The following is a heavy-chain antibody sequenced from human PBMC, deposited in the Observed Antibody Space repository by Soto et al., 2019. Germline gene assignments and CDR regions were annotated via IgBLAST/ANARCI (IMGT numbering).Heavy chain of an antibody. D-gene: IGHD4-4*01. CDR2: IYYTESI. V-gene: IGHV4-39*01. Sequence: PSETLSLTCTVSGGSITSSTYYWAWIRQPPGKGLEWIGNIYYTESIYYNPSLRSRITISIDRSTNQFSLSLRSVTAADTAVYYCARQKSNRSRLQPFIYFDYWGQGTRVTVSS. CDR3: ARQKSNRSRLQPFIYFDY. CDR1: GGSITSSTYY. J-gene: IGHJ4*02.